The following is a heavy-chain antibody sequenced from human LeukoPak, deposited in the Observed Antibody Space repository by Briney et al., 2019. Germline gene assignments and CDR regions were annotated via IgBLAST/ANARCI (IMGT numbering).Heavy chain of an antibody. V-gene: IGHV3-48*01. CDR1: GFTFSSYS. CDR3: ARDLCSSTSCYAGWFDP. D-gene: IGHD2-2*01. J-gene: IGHJ5*02. CDR2: ITSISSTI. Sequence: GGSLRLSCAASGFTFSSYSMNWVRQAPGKGLEWVSYITSISSTIYYADSVKGRFTISRDNAKNSLYLQMNSLRAEDTAVYYCARDLCSSTSCYAGWFDPWGEGTLVTVSS.